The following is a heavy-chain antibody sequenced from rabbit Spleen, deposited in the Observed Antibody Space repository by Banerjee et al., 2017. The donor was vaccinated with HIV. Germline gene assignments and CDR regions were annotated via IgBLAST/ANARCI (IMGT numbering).Heavy chain of an antibody. CDR3: ARESFYANYGDPTRLDL. D-gene: IGHD2-1*01. J-gene: IGHJ3*01. Sequence: QELLVESGGDLVKPGASLTLTCKASGFDFSRSDWICWVRQAPGKGLEWIACIDIDSRGTTYYASWAKGRFTISKTSSTTVTLQMTSLTAADTATYFCARESFYANYGDPTRLDLWGQGTLVTVS. CDR2: IDIDSRGTT. V-gene: IGHV1S45*01. CDR1: GFDFSRSDW.